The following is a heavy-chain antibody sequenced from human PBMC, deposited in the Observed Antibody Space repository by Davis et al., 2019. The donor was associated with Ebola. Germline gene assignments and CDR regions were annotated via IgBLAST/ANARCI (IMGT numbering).Heavy chain of an antibody. V-gene: IGHV1-18*01. CDR1: GYTFTSYD. CDR3: ARGGTDDFWSGYYYYYYGMDV. D-gene: IGHD3-3*01. Sequence: AASVKVSCKASGYTFTSYDISWVRQAPGQGLEWMGWISAYNGNTNYAQKLQGRVTMTTDTSTSTAYMELRSLRSDDTAVYYCARGGTDDFWSGYYYYYYGMDVWGQGTTVTVSS. CDR2: ISAYNGNT. J-gene: IGHJ6*02.